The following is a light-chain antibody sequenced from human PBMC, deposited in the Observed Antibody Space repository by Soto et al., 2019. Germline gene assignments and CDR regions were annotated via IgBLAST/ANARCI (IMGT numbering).Light chain of an antibody. V-gene: IGKV3-20*01. Sequence: EIVMTQSSATLSVSPGEKATLSCRASQSVGSSHLAWYQQKPGQAPRLLIYGASSRATGIPDRFSGSGSGTDFTRTSCRLESEDVPVYYGQQYGSALSTFGQGTRLEIK. J-gene: IGKJ5*01. CDR3: QQYGSALST. CDR1: QSVGSSH. CDR2: GAS.